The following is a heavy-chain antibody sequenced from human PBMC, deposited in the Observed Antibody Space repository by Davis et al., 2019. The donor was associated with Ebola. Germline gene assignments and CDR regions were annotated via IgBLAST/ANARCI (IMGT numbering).Heavy chain of an antibody. V-gene: IGHV3-11*01. CDR2: ISSSGRTI. Sequence: PGGSLRLSCAASGFTFSDHYMSWIRQAPGKGLEWVSYISSSGRTINYADSVKGRFTISRDNAKNSLYLQMNSLRAEDTAIYYCARDAVPAAQDYWGQGTLVTVSS. D-gene: IGHD2-2*01. CDR1: GFTFSDHY. CDR3: ARDAVPAAQDY. J-gene: IGHJ4*02.